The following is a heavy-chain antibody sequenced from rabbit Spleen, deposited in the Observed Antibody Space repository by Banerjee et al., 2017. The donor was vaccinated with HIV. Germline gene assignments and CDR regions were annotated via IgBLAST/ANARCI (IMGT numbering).Heavy chain of an antibody. CDR3: ARDLESTTTAWDL. CDR1: GFDFSSHYM. D-gene: IGHD1-1*01. V-gene: IGHV1S45*01. J-gene: IGHJ4*01. CDR2: IGGGGSGVT. Sequence: QEQLVESGGGLVQPGGSLKLSCKASGFDFSSHYMSWVRQAPGKGPEWIACIGGGGSGVTYYATWAKGRFTISKTSATTVTLQMTSLTAADTATYFCARDLESTTTAWDLWGQGTLVTVS.